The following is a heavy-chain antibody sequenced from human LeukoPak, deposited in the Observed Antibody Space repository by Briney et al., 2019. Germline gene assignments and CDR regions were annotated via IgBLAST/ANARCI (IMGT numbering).Heavy chain of an antibody. CDR3: ARTYYYGSGSYYENWFDP. J-gene: IGHJ5*02. D-gene: IGHD3-10*01. V-gene: IGHV1-2*02. CDR2: INPHSGGT. CDR1: GYTFSDFY. Sequence: ASVKVSCKAYGYTFSDFYMHWVRQAPGQGLEWMGWINPHSGGTNYAQKFQDRVTMTRDTSISTAYMELSRLRSDDTAVYYCARTYYYGSGSYYENWFDPWGQGTLVTVSS.